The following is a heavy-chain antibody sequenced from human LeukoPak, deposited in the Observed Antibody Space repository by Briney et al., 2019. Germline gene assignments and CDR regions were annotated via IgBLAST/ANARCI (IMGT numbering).Heavy chain of an antibody. V-gene: IGHV1-46*01. CDR1: GYTFTSYG. CDR3: ARDPYSKPPGAYYYYYGMDV. J-gene: IGHJ6*02. D-gene: IGHD4-11*01. CDR2: VNPSGGST. Sequence: ASVKVSCKASGYTFTSYGISWVRQASGQGLEWMGIVNPSGGSTSYAQKFQGRVTMTRDTSTSTVYMELSSLRSEDTAVYYCARDPYSKPPGAYYYYYGMDVWGQGTTVTVSS.